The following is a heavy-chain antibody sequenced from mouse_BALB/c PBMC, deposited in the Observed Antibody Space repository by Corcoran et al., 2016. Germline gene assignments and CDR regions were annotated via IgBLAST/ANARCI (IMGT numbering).Heavy chain of an antibody. J-gene: IGHJ4*01. V-gene: IGHV14-3*02. CDR3: ARANWGYAMDY. D-gene: IGHD4-1*01. Sequence: EVQLQQSGAELVKPGASVKLSCTASGFNIKDTYMHWVKQRPEQGLEWIGRIDPANGNTKYDPKFQGKATITADTSSNTAYLQLSSLTSEDTAVYYGARANWGYAMDYWGQGTSVTVSS. CDR2: IDPANGNT. CDR1: GFNIKDTY.